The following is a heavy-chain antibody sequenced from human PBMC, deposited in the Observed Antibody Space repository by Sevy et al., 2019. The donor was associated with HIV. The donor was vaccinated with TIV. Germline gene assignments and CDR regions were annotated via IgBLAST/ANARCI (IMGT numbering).Heavy chain of an antibody. D-gene: IGHD3-3*02. Sequence: SETLSLTCTVYSGSFSDFYWNWIRQSPGKGLEWIGEINHREVTNYNPSLKSRVTISADASNRQFSLKLTSVTAADTAVYYCVRFDTKSIIFGVPRGAYWGPGTLVTVSS. V-gene: IGHV4-34*01. J-gene: IGHJ4*02. CDR2: INHREVT. CDR1: SGSFSDFY. CDR3: VRFDTKSIIFGVPRGAY.